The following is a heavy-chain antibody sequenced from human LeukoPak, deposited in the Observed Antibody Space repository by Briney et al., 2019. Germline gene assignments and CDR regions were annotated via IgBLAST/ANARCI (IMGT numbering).Heavy chain of an antibody. CDR3: ARLTYYYDSSGQNWFDP. D-gene: IGHD3-22*01. V-gene: IGHV1-3*01. Sequence: GASVKVSCKASEYTFTNYAMHWVRQAPGQRLEWMGWINAGNGNTKYSQKFQGRVTITRGTSASTAYMELSSLRSGDTAVYYCARLTYYYDSSGQNWFDPWGQGTLVTVSS. CDR2: INAGNGNT. J-gene: IGHJ5*02. CDR1: EYTFTNYA.